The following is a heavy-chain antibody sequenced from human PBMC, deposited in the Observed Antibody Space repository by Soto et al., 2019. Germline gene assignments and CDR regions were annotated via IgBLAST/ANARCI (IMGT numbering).Heavy chain of an antibody. V-gene: IGHV1-18*01. J-gene: IGHJ6*02. CDR1: GYTFTSYG. D-gene: IGHD3-22*01. Sequence: GASVKVSCKVSGYTFTSYGISWVRQAPGQGLEWMGWISVYSGNTNYAQKFQGRVTMTTDTSTSTAYMELRSLRSDDTAVYYCARGGHYYDSSGYTRLNYYGMDVWGQGTTVTVSS. CDR2: ISVYSGNT. CDR3: ARGGHYYDSSGYTRLNYYGMDV.